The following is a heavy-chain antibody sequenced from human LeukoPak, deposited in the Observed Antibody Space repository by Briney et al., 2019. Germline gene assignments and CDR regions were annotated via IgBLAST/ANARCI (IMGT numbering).Heavy chain of an antibody. CDR2: INPNSGGT. CDR3: ARRLPTVYANWFDP. V-gene: IGHV1-2*02. Sequence: ASVKISCKASGYTFTDYFMHSVRHAPGQGLEWMGWINPNSGGTNYAQKFQGRVTMTRDTSISTAYMELSRLTSDDTAVYYCARRLPTVYANWFDPWGQGTLVTVSS. D-gene: IGHD2-8*01. J-gene: IGHJ5*02. CDR1: GYTFTDYF.